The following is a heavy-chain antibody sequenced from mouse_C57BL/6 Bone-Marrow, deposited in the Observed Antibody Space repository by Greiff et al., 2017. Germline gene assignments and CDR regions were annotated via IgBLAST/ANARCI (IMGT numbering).Heavy chain of an antibody. Sequence: QVQLQQSGAELAKPGASVKLSCKASGYTFTSYWMHWVKQRPGQGLEWIGYINPSSGYTKYNQKFKDKDTLTADKSSSTAYMQLSSLTYEDSAVYYCARGGSTMVKGYAMDYWGQGTSVTVSS. CDR3: ARGGSTMVKGYAMDY. J-gene: IGHJ4*01. CDR2: INPSSGYT. D-gene: IGHD2-2*01. V-gene: IGHV1-7*01. CDR1: GYTFTSYW.